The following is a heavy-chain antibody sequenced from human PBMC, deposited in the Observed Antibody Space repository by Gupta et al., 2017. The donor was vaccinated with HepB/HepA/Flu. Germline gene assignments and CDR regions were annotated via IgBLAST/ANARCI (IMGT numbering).Heavy chain of an antibody. CDR3: ISWYFKVVGSMH. CDR1: GFHFIVAS. J-gene: IGHJ4*02. D-gene: IGHD1-26*01. CDR2: IKRTADGGTT. Sequence: QLVESGGGLVKPGSSLRLTCVASGFHFIVASMVWTRQVPGKGLEWIGRIKRTADGGTTEYRTPTKGRFIISRDDSKNSLSLQMNGLKPDDRGFYYCISWYFKVVGSMHWGQGALVGVST. V-gene: IGHV3-15*01.